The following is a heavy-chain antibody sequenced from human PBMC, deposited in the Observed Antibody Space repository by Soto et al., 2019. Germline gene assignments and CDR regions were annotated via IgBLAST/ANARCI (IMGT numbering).Heavy chain of an antibody. CDR1: GFTFSSYG. Sequence: PGGSLRLSCAASGFTFSSYGMHWVRQAPGKGLEWVAVIWYDGSNKYYADSVKGRFTISRDNSKNTLYLQMNSLRAEDTAVYYCARDHKQLVPYYYYGMDVWGQGTTVTVSS. D-gene: IGHD6-6*01. CDR2: IWYDGSNK. V-gene: IGHV3-33*01. CDR3: ARDHKQLVPYYYYGMDV. J-gene: IGHJ6*02.